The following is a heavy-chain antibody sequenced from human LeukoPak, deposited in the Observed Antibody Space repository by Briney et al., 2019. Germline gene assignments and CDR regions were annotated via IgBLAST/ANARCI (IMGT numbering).Heavy chain of an antibody. J-gene: IGHJ5*02. CDR2: ISSSGSTI. Sequence: GGSLRLSCAASGFTFSDYYMSWIRQAPGKGLEWVSYISSSGSTIYYADSVKGRFTISRDNAKNSLYLQMNSLRAEDTAVYYCARRIVVPAPGWFDPWGQGTLVTVSS. V-gene: IGHV3-11*04. CDR3: ARRIVVPAPGWFDP. CDR1: GFTFSDYY. D-gene: IGHD2-2*01.